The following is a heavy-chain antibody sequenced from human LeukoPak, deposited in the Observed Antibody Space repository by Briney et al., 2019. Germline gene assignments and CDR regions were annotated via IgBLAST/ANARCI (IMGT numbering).Heavy chain of an antibody. Sequence: GRSLRLSCVVSGFTFSSYWMSWVRQAPGKGLEWVANIKQDGSEKYYVGSLKGRFTISRDNAKNSLYLQMNSLRAEDTAVYYCARNYYDSSGYYVYWGQGTLVTVSS. CDR1: GFTFSSYW. V-gene: IGHV3-7*01. CDR2: IKQDGSEK. CDR3: ARNYYDSSGYYVY. D-gene: IGHD3-22*01. J-gene: IGHJ4*02.